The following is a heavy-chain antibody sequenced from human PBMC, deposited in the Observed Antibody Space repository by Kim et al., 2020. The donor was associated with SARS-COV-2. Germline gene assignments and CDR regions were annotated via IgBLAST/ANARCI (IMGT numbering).Heavy chain of an antibody. CDR3: ARERLGIAVAGDAFDI. CDR1: GFTFSSYG. V-gene: IGHV3-33*01. CDR2: IWYDGSNK. Sequence: GGSLRLSCAASGFTFSSYGMHWVRQAPGKGLEWVAVIWYDGSNKYYADSVKGRFTISRDNSKNTLYLQMNSLRAEDTAVYYCARERLGIAVAGDAFDIWGQGTMVTVSS. D-gene: IGHD6-19*01. J-gene: IGHJ3*02.